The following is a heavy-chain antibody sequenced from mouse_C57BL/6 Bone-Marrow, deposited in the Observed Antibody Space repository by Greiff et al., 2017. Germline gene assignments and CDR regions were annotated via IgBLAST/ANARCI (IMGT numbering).Heavy chain of an antibody. J-gene: IGHJ3*01. CDR2: IDPSDSYT. Sequence: QVQLKQPGAELVKPGASVKLSCKASGYTFTSYWMQWVKQRPGQGLEWIGEIDPSDSYTNYNQKFKGKATLTVDTSSSTAYMQLSSLTSEDSAVYYCARWGGFAYWGQGTLVTVSA. CDR1: GYTFTSYW. CDR3: ARWGGFAY. V-gene: IGHV1-50*01.